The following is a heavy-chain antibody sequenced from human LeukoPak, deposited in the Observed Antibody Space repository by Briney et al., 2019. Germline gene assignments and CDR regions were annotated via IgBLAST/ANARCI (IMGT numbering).Heavy chain of an antibody. V-gene: IGHV3-21*01. Sequence: GGSLRLSCAASGFTFSSYVMGWVRQAPGKGLEWVSSISSSSSYIYYADSVKGRFTISRDNAKNTLYLQMNSLRAEDTAVYCCARGARFDYWGQGTLVTVSS. J-gene: IGHJ4*02. CDR2: ISSSSSYI. CDR3: ARGARFDY. CDR1: GFTFSSYV.